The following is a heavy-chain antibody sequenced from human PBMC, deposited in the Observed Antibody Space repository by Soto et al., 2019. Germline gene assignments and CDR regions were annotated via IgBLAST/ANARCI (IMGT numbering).Heavy chain of an antibody. CDR3: ARDPPTYYYAFGAFDI. V-gene: IGHV3-11*06. J-gene: IGHJ3*02. CDR2: ISSSSSYT. Sequence: PGGSLRLSCAASGFTFSDYYMSWIRQAPGKGLEWVSYISSSSSYTNYADSVKGRFTISRDNAKNSLYLQMNSLRAEDTAVYYCARDPPTYYYAFGAFDIWGQGTMVTVSS. D-gene: IGHD3-10*01. CDR1: GFTFSDYY.